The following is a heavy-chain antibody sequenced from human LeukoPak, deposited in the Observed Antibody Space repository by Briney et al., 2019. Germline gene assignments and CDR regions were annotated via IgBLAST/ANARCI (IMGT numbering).Heavy chain of an antibody. V-gene: IGHV3-30-3*01. CDR2: ISYDGSNK. CDR3: AKDIGGDYGDPGSWYYYYYGMDV. D-gene: IGHD4-17*01. J-gene: IGHJ6*02. CDR1: GFTFSSYA. Sequence: GGSLRLSCAASGFTFSSYAMHWVRQAPGKGLEWVAVISYDGSNKYYADSVKGRFTISRDNSKNTLYLQMNSLRAEDTAVYYCAKDIGGDYGDPGSWYYYYYGMDVWGQGTTVTVSS.